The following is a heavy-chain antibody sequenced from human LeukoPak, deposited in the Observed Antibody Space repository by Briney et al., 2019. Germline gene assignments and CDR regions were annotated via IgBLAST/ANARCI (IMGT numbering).Heavy chain of an antibody. V-gene: IGHV4-59*01. D-gene: IGHD3-9*01. Sequence: SETLSFTCTVSGGSLSYYYWNWIRQPPGKGLEWIAYIYYSGSTNYNPSLKSRVTISLDTSKNQFSLKLSSVTTADTAVYYCARMPDILTGLDSWGQGTLVTVSS. CDR3: ARMPDILTGLDS. CDR1: GGSLSYYY. CDR2: IYYSGST. J-gene: IGHJ4*02.